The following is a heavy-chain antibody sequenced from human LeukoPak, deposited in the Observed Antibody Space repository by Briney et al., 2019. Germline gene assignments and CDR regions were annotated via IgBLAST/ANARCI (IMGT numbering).Heavy chain of an antibody. J-gene: IGHJ4*01. CDR1: GFTFSSYS. CDR2: ISSSSSTI. Sequence: PGGCLRLSCAASGFTFSSYSMNWVRQAPGKGLEWVSYISSSSSTIYYADSVKGRFTISSDNAKNSLYLQMNSLRAEDTAVFYCARAIRVIYCSSTSCYHLDYWGHGTLVTVSS. V-gene: IGHV3-48*01. CDR3: ARAIRVIYCSSTSCYHLDY. D-gene: IGHD2-2*01.